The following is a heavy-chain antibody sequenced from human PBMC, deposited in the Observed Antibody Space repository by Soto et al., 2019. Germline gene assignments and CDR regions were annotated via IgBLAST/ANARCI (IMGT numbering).Heavy chain of an antibody. J-gene: IGHJ4*02. CDR3: TRYCSSTSCSHGYDY. CDR2: IRSKANSYAT. CDR1: GFTFSGSA. Sequence: EVQLVESGGGLVQPGGSLKLSCAASGFTFSGSAMHWVRQASGTGLEWVGRIRSKANSYATAYAASVKGRFTISRDDSKNTAYLQMNSLKTEDTAVYYCTRYCSSTSCSHGYDYWGQGTLVTVSS. V-gene: IGHV3-73*02. D-gene: IGHD2-2*01.